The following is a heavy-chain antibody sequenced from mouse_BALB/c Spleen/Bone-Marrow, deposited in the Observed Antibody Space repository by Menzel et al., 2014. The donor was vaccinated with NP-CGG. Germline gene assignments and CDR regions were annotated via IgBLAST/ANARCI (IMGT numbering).Heavy chain of an antibody. CDR1: YYSFTGYT. D-gene: IGHD5-1*01. Sequence: VQLQQPGPELVKPGASMKISCKASYYSFTGYTMDWVKQSHGKNLEWIGLINPYNGGTTYNQKFKGKATLTVDKSSSTAYMEPLSLSSEDSAVYYCARSRLPHYYVMDYWGQGTSVTVSS. CDR3: ARSRLPHYYVMDY. V-gene: IGHV1-18*01. J-gene: IGHJ4*01. CDR2: INPYNGGT.